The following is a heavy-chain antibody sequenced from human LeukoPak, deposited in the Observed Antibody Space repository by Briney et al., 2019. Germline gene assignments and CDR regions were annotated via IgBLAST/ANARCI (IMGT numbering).Heavy chain of an antibody. Sequence: PSETLSLTCTVSGGSISSSSYFWGWIRQPPGKGLEWIGSIYYSGSTYYNPSLKSRVTISVDTSKNQFSLKLSSVTAADTAMYYCARRAGALWYFDYWGQGTLVTVSS. D-gene: IGHD6-19*01. CDR1: GGSISSSSYF. V-gene: IGHV4-39*01. CDR2: IYYSGST. CDR3: ARRAGALWYFDY. J-gene: IGHJ4*02.